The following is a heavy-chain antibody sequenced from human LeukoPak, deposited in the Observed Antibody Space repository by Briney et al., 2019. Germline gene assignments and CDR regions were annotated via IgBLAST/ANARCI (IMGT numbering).Heavy chain of an antibody. D-gene: IGHD3/OR15-3a*01. CDR3: ARVSFGPASEWFDP. J-gene: IGHJ5*02. Sequence: PGGSLRLSCAASGFNVRSKYMSWVRQAPGKGLECVSVFYSGGTTAYADSVKGRFTVSIDNSNNTLYLQMNSLRAEDTAVYYCARVSFGPASEWFDPWGQRTLVTVSS. CDR1: GFNVRSKY. CDR2: FYSGGTT. V-gene: IGHV3-53*01.